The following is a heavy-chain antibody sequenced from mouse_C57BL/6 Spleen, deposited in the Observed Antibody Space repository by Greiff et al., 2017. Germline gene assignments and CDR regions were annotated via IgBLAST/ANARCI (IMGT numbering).Heavy chain of an antibody. V-gene: IGHV1-7*01. CDR3: AKADYYGSSYESYFDY. CDR2: INPSSGYT. D-gene: IGHD1-1*01. CDR1: GYTFTSYW. Sequence: VQLQQSGAELAKPGASVKLSCKASGYTFTSYWMRWVKQRPGQGLEWIGYINPSSGYTKYNQKFKDKATLTADKSASTAYMQLSSLTYEESAVYYCAKADYYGSSYESYFDYWGQGTTLTVSS. J-gene: IGHJ2*01.